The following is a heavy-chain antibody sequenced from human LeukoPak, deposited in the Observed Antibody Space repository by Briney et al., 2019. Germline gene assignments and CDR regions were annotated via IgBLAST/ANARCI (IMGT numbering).Heavy chain of an antibody. CDR3: ARGRGSPYGSGSYLPPFDP. J-gene: IGHJ5*02. D-gene: IGHD3-10*01. CDR2: ISYDGSNK. Sequence: GGSLRLSRAASGFTFSSYAMHWVRQAPGKGLEWVAVISYDGSNKYYADSVKGRFTISRDNSKNTLYLQMNSLRAEDTAVYYCARGRGSPYGSGSYLPPFDPWAQGTLVTVSS. CDR1: GFTFSSYA. V-gene: IGHV3-30-3*01.